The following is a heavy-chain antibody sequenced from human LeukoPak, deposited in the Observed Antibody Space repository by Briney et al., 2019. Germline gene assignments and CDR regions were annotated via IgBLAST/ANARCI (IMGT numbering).Heavy chain of an antibody. V-gene: IGHV4-34*01. J-gene: IGHJ4*02. CDR3: ARETAAAGSFIAINDY. CDR2: INDSEST. Sequence: PSETLSLTCAVYGGSFSGYYWSWLRQFPGKGLEWIGEINDSESTNYNPSLKSRVTMSVDTSKNQFSPKLTSVTAADTAIYYCARETAAAGSFIAINDYWGQGTLVTVSS. D-gene: IGHD6-13*01. CDR1: GGSFSGYY.